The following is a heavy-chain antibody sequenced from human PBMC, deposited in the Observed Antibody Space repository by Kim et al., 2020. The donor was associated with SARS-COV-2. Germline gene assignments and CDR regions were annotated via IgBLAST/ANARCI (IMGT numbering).Heavy chain of an antibody. D-gene: IGHD1-7*01. Sequence: WGSLRLSCAATGFTFGDYYMVWIRQAPGKGLEWLSFISSGGSHTNYADSVKGRFTISRDNSNNSMFLQMNTLRGEDTAVYYCAKGGSWNYDAFDSWGQGTLVTVSS. V-gene: IGHV3-11*06. CDR1: GFTFGDYY. CDR3: AKGGSWNYDAFDS. J-gene: IGHJ4*02. CDR2: ISSGGSHT.